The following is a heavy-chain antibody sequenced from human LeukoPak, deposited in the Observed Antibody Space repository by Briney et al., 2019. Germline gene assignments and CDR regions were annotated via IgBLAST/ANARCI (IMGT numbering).Heavy chain of an antibody. J-gene: IGHJ6*02. CDR1: GFTFSSYG. CDR3: AKVSRYCSGGSCFRELYGMDV. Sequence: GGSLRLSCAASGFTFSSYGIHWVRQAPGKGLEWVAFIRYDGSNKYYADSVKGRFTISRDNSKNTLYLQMNSLRAEDTAVYYCAKVSRYCSGGSCFRELYGMDVWGQGTTVTVSS. D-gene: IGHD2-15*01. V-gene: IGHV3-30*02. CDR2: IRYDGSNK.